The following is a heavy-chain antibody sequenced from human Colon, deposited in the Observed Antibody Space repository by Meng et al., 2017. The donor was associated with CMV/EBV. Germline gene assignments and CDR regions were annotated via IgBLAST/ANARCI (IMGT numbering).Heavy chain of an antibody. Sequence: VQLVQLGVEGKRPGASLKVSCKTSGYTFTGYFMFWVRQAPGQGLEWMGSLNPNSGDTNSAQKFHGRLTMTRDTSIHTAYMELGSLRSDDTAVYYCATISGGDFDFWGQGTLVTVSS. CDR1: GYTFTGYF. D-gene: IGHD3-10*01. CDR3: ATISGGDFDF. V-gene: IGHV1-2*02. CDR2: LNPNSGDT. J-gene: IGHJ4*02.